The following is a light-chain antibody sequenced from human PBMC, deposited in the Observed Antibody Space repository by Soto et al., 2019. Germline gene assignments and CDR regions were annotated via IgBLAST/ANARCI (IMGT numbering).Light chain of an antibody. Sequence: QSALTQPASVSGSPGQSITISCTGTSSDVGGYNYVSWYQQHPGKAPKLMIYDVSNRPSGVSNRFSGSKSGNTASLTISGLQAEDEADYYCSSHTSSSTDVLFSAGTKLTVL. J-gene: IGLJ2*01. V-gene: IGLV2-14*01. CDR2: DVS. CDR1: SSDVGGYNY. CDR3: SSHTSSSTDVL.